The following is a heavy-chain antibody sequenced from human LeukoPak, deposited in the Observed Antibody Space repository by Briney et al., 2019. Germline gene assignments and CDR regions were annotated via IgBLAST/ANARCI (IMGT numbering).Heavy chain of an antibody. J-gene: IGHJ6*03. Sequence: SETLSLTCTVSGGSISSSSYYWGWIRQPPGKGLEWIGSIYYSGSTYYNPSLKSRVTISVDTSKNQFSLKLSSVTAADTAVYYCARQSFSPIVVVPAAILYYYMDAWGKGTTVTVSS. D-gene: IGHD2-2*01. CDR1: GGSISSSSYY. V-gene: IGHV4-39*01. CDR2: IYYSGST. CDR3: ARQSFSPIVVVPAAILYYYMDA.